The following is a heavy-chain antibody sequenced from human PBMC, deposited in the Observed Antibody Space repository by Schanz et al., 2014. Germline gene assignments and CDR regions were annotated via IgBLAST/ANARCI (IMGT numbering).Heavy chain of an antibody. J-gene: IGHJ5*02. Sequence: QVQLQQWGAGLLKPSETLSLTCAVYGGSFSGYYWSWIRQPPGKGLEWIGESDHSGSTNYNASLKSRVTNPVDRPKRRFSLKLSPVTAADTAVYYCARGSRFYDVLTGYYKGGWFDPWGQGTLVTVSS. V-gene: IGHV4-34*01. D-gene: IGHD3-9*01. CDR3: ARGSRFYDVLTGYYKGGWFDP. CDR1: GGSFSGYY. CDR2: SDHSGST.